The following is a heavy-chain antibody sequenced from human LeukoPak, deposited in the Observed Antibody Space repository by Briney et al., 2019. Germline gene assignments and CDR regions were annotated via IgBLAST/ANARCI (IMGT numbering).Heavy chain of an antibody. D-gene: IGHD5-24*01. V-gene: IGHV3-21*01. CDR3: ARPRGNVEMAAIPFDY. CDR1: GFTFTNYP. Sequence: GGSLRLSCAASGFTFTNYPVHWVRQAPGKGLEWVSSISTSSSYIYYADSVKGRFTISRDNAKNSLYLQMNSLRAEDTAVYYCARPRGNVEMAAIPFDYWGQGTLVTVSS. J-gene: IGHJ4*02. CDR2: ISTSSSYI.